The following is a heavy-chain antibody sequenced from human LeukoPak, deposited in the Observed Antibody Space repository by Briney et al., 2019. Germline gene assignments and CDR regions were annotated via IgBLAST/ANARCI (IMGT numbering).Heavy chain of an antibody. D-gene: IGHD4-17*01. CDR3: ARAHGDYLPGWFDP. Sequence: TLSLTCTVSGGSISSGGYYWSWIRQHPGKGLEWIGYIYYSGSTYYNPSLKSRVTISVDTSKNQFSLKLSSVTAADTAVYYYARAHGDYLPGWFDPWGQGTLVTVSS. J-gene: IGHJ5*02. CDR1: GGSISSGGYY. CDR2: IYYSGST. V-gene: IGHV4-31*03.